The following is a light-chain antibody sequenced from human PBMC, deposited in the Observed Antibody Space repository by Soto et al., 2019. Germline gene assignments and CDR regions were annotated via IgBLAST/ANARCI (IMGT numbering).Light chain of an antibody. V-gene: IGKV1-5*03. CDR1: QSISTW. J-gene: IGKJ1*01. CDR3: QQYSTYPWT. Sequence: DIPIIQYPPTMSASVGDRDIITCRASQSISTWLAWYQQKPGKAPKLLIYKASGLESGVPSRFSGSGSGTDFNLTISSLQPDDFATYYYQQYSTYPWTFGQGTKVDIK. CDR2: KAS.